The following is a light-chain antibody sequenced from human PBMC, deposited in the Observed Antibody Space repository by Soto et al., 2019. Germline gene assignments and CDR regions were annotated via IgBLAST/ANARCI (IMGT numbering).Light chain of an antibody. CDR3: NPDTPSSPLV. CDR2: EVT. CDR1: SSDVGGYNF. V-gene: IGLV2-14*03. J-gene: IGLJ1*01. Sequence: QSVLTQPASVSGSPGQSITISCTGTSSDVGGYNFVSWYQQHPGKVPKLLLYEVTSRPSGVSNRFSGSKSGNTASLTISGLRAEDAADYYCNPDTPSSPLVFGTGTKGTV.